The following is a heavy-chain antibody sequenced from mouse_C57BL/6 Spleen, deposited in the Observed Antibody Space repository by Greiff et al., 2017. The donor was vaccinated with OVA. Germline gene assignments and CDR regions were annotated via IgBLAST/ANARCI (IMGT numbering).Heavy chain of an antibody. CDR3: ARDRGREGYFDY. CDR1: GFTFSSYA. Sequence: EVNLVESGGGLVKPGGSLKLSCAASGFTFSSYAMSWVRQTPEKRLEWVATISDGGSYTYYPDNVKGRFTISRDNAKNNLYLQMSHLKSEDTAMYYCARDRGREGYFDYWGQGTTLTVSS. V-gene: IGHV5-4*01. D-gene: IGHD3-1*01. J-gene: IGHJ2*01. CDR2: ISDGGSYT.